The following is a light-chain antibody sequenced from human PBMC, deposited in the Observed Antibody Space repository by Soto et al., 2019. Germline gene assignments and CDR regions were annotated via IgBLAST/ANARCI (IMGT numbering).Light chain of an antibody. V-gene: IGKV1-5*03. Sequence: DIQMTQSPSTLSASVGDRVTITCRASQSISSWLAWYQQKPGKAPKLLIYMASSLESGVPSRFRGSGSGTEFTLTISSLQPDDFATYYCQQYNSYWTFGQGTKVEIK. CDR1: QSISSW. CDR2: MAS. CDR3: QQYNSYWT. J-gene: IGKJ1*01.